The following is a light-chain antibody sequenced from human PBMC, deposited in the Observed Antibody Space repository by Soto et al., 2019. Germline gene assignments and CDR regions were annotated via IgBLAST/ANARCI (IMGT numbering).Light chain of an antibody. CDR3: TAWDDSLNGWL. V-gene: IGLV1-44*01. CDR2: NDY. Sequence: QSVLTQPPSASGTPGQRVAISCSGSSSNIEENSVTWYQRLPGAAPRVLIYNDYQRPSGVPDRFSGSKSGTSASLAISGLQAEDDADYFCTAWDDSLNGWLFGGGTKLTVL. J-gene: IGLJ3*02. CDR1: SSNIEENS.